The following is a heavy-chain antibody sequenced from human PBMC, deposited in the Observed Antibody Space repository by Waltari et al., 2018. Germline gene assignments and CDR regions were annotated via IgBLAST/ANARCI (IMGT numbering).Heavy chain of an antibody. Sequence: QVQLQQWGAGLLKPSETLSLTCAVYGGSSSGYYWRWIRQLPGKGLEWLGEINHSGSVSSMPSLKRLVAISVDTAKYQLSPALCSVTAADTDVDYCARGRAARRVGYGMDVWGEGTTGSVSS. CDR2: INHSGSV. D-gene: IGHD6-6*01. CDR1: GGSSSGYY. CDR3: ARGRAARRVGYGMDV. V-gene: IGHV4-34*01. J-gene: IGHJ6*04.